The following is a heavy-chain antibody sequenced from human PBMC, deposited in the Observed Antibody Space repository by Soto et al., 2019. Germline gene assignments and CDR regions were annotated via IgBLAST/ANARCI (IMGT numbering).Heavy chain of an antibody. CDR1: GFSLSTSGMC. Sequence: SGPTLVNPTQTLTLTCTFSGFSLSTSGMCGSWIRQPPGKALEWLALIDWDDDKYYSTSLKTRLTISKDTSKNQVVLTMTNMDPVDTATYYCARGVGDLLWKARPYYFDYWGQGXLVTVSS. D-gene: IGHD3-10*01. J-gene: IGHJ4*02. CDR2: IDWDDDK. CDR3: ARGVGDLLWKARPYYFDY. V-gene: IGHV2-70*01.